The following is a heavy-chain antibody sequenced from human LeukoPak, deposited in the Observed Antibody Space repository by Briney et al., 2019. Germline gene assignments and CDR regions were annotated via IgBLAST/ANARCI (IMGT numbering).Heavy chain of an antibody. J-gene: IGHJ2*01. V-gene: IGHV4-61*02. CDR1: GVSISSGSYY. CDR3: ARVRGYSYGYRLYFDL. D-gene: IGHD5-18*01. CDR2: IYTSGST. Sequence: PSQTLPLTCTASGVSISSGSYYWSWLRQPAGKGLEWIVRIYTSGSTNYNPSLKSLVTISVDTSKNQFSLKLSSVTAADTAVYYCARVRGYSYGYRLYFDLWGRGTLVTVSS.